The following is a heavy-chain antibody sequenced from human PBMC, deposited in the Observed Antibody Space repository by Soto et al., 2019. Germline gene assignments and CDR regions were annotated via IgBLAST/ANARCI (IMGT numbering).Heavy chain of an antibody. Sequence: PGGSLRLSCAASGFTFSAYAMTWVRQAPGKGLEWVSVISGSGGATYYADSVKGRFTISRDNSKNTLYLQMNSLRAEDTAVYYCAKDRDYDSSGPIDEWGQGTTVTVSS. V-gene: IGHV3-23*01. CDR3: AKDRDYDSSGPIDE. CDR2: ISGSGGAT. CDR1: GFTFSAYA. D-gene: IGHD3-22*01. J-gene: IGHJ6*02.